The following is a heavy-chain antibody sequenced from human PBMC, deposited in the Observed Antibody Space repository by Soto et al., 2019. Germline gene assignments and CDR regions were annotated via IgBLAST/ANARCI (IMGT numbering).Heavy chain of an antibody. Sequence: QVQLVESGGGVVQPGRSLRLSCAASGFTFSSYGMHWVRQAPGKGLEWVAVIWYDGSNKYYADPVKGRFTISRDNSKNTLYLQMNSLRAEDTAVYYCARDAVTTTYYYYGMDVWGQGTTVTVSS. J-gene: IGHJ6*02. V-gene: IGHV3-33*01. CDR2: IWYDGSNK. D-gene: IGHD4-17*01. CDR3: ARDAVTTTYYYYGMDV. CDR1: GFTFSSYG.